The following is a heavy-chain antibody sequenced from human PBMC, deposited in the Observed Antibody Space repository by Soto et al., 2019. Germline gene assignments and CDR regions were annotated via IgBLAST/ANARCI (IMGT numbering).Heavy chain of an antibody. Sequence: PSETLSLTCNVSGDSIYVSGGSISSFYRRWIRQSPGKGLERIGNMYISGRTTYNPSIASRVTISLDMSISHVSLKMISVTAADTAVYYCARDRGFFGYTWGSYRSRGYFENWGQGTLVTVSS. V-gene: IGHV4-59*01. CDR2: MYISGRT. D-gene: IGHD3-16*02. CDR1: GGSISSFY. CDR3: ARDRGFFGYTWGSYRSRGYFEN. J-gene: IGHJ4*02.